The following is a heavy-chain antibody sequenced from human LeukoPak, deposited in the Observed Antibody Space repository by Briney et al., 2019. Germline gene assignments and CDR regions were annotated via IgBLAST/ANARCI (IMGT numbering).Heavy chain of an antibody. J-gene: IGHJ1*01. D-gene: IGHD5-12*01. Sequence: GGSLRLSCAASGFTFSSYAMSWVRQAPGKGLEWVSAISGSGGSTYYADSVKGRFTISRDNAKNSLYLQMDSLRAEDTAVYYCARGATAYFLHWGQGTLVSVSS. CDR1: GFTFSSYA. CDR3: ARGATAYFLH. V-gene: IGHV3-23*01. CDR2: ISGSGGST.